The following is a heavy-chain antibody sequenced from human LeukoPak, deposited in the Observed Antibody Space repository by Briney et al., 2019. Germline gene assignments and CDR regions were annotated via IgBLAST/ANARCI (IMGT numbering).Heavy chain of an antibody. D-gene: IGHD2-2*01. V-gene: IGHV1-69-2*01. J-gene: IGHJ3*02. CDR1: GYTFTDYY. CDR3: ATDIVVVPAAIEAFDI. Sequence: ASVKVSCKVSGYTFTDYYMHWVQQAPGKGLEWMGLVDPEDGETTYAEKFQGRVTITADTSTDTAYMELSSLRSEDTAVYYCATDIVVVPAAIEAFDIWGQGTMVTVSS. CDR2: VDPEDGET.